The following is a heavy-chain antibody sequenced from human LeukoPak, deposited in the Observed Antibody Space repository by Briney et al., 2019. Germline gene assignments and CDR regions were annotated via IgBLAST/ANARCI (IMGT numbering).Heavy chain of an antibody. J-gene: IGHJ4*02. CDR3: ASMIYYYGSGSYDPLSQDFDY. CDR1: GFTFSIYW. D-gene: IGHD3-10*01. V-gene: IGHV3-74*01. CDR2: INSDGSST. Sequence: PGGSLRLSCAASGFTFSIYWMHWVRHAPGKGLVWVSRINSDGSSTSYADSVKGRFTISRDNAKNSLYLQMNSLRAEDTAVYYCASMIYYYGSGSYDPLSQDFDYWGQGTLVTVSS.